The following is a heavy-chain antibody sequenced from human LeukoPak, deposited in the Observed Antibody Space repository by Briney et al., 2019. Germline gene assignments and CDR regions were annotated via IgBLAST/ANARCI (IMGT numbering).Heavy chain of an antibody. V-gene: IGHV4-39*01. D-gene: IGHD3-9*01. CDR2: IYYSGST. J-gene: IGHJ6*03. CDR1: GGSISSSSYY. CDR3: AGYDILTGYYPIYYYYYMDV. Sequence: SETLSLTCTVSGGSISSSSYYWGWIRQPPGKGLEWIGSIYYSGSTYYNPSLKSRVTISVDTSKNQFSLKLSSVTAADTAVYYCAGYDILTGYYPIYYYYYMDVWGKGTTVTISS.